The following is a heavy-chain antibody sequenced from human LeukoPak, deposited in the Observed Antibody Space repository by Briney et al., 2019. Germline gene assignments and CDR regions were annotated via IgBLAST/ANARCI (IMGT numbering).Heavy chain of an antibody. CDR1: GFTFSSYT. D-gene: IGHD6-19*01. V-gene: IGHV3-23*01. CDR2: ISGSGGST. Sequence: GGSLRLSCAASGFTFSSYTMSWVRQAPGKGLEWVSAISGSGGSTYYADSVKGRFTISRDNSKNTLYLQMNSLRAEDTAVYYCAKDTRKGIAVAGKLNWFDPWGQGTLVTVSS. CDR3: AKDTRKGIAVAGKLNWFDP. J-gene: IGHJ5*02.